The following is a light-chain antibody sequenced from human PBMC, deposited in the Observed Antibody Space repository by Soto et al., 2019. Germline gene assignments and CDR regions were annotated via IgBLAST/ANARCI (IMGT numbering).Light chain of an antibody. CDR1: QSISSR. J-gene: IGKJ1*01. CDR3: QQSYRRWT. Sequence: DLQMTQSPSSLPASVGDRVTITCRASQSISSRLNWYQQKPGRAPKLLIYGASSLHGGVPSRFSGSGSGTDFTLTISSLQPEDFATYFCQQSYRRWTFGQGTKVEVK. V-gene: IGKV1-39*01. CDR2: GAS.